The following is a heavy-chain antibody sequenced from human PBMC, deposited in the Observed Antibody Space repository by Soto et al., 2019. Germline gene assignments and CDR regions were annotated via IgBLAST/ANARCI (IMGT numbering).Heavy chain of an antibody. CDR3: SKGRWTVGHCSGGSCYDGMDV. J-gene: IGHJ6*02. V-gene: IGHV1-2*02. CDR2: INPKNGDT. D-gene: IGHD2-15*01. Sequence: ASVKVSCKASGYTFIGFSLHWVRQAPGQGLEWLGWINPKNGDTNYAQKFQGRVTMIRDTSINTVYMELNSLKSDDTAVYYCSKGRWTVGHCSGGSCYDGMDVWGQGTTVTVSS. CDR1: GYTFIGFS.